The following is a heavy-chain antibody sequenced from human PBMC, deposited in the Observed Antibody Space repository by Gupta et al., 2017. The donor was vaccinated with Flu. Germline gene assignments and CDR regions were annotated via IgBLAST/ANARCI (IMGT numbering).Heavy chain of an antibody. CDR2: IIPVLNTA. CDR1: GTSNNYA. J-gene: IGHJ4*02. Sequence: GTSNNYAISGVRQAPGQGLEWMGGIIPVLNTAKYAQKFQGRVTITADKSTSTAYMELSSLRSEDTAVYYCANRDFTIFGVVTYFAHWGQGTLVTVSS. CDR3: ANRDFTIFGVVTYFAH. D-gene: IGHD3-3*01. V-gene: IGHV1-69*06.